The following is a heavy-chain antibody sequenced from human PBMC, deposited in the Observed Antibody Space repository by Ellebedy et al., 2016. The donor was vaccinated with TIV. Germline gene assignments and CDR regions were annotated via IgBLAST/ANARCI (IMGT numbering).Heavy chain of an antibody. J-gene: IGHJ5*02. V-gene: IGHV3-7*01. Sequence: GESLKISCAASGFNFRSYWMTWVRQAPGKGLWVGGGRGREVDEIHYVESVKGRFTISRDNAKNSLFLQMNSLRAEATAVYYCARRASYGDYAVQVNPWFDPWGQGTLVTVSS. D-gene: IGHD4-17*01. CDR1: GFNFRSYW. CDR2: RGREVDEI. CDR3: ARRASYGDYAVQVNPWFDP.